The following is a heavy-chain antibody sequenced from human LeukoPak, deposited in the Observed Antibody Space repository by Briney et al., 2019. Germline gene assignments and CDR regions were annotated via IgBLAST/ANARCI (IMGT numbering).Heavy chain of an antibody. Sequence: PSETLSLTCTVSGGSISSYCWSWIRQPPGKGLEWIGYIYYSGSTNYNPSLKSRVTISVDTSKNQFSLKLTSVTAADTAVYYCARHAFYYYYYMDVWGKGTTVTVSS. J-gene: IGHJ6*03. V-gene: IGHV4-59*01. D-gene: IGHD3-16*01. CDR3: ARHAFYYYYYMDV. CDR1: GGSISSYC. CDR2: IYYSGST.